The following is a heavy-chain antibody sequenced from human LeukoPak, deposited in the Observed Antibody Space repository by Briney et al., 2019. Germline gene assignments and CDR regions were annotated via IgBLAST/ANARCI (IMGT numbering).Heavy chain of an antibody. D-gene: IGHD3-3*01. CDR1: GFTFSSYE. CDR3: ARDTYDFWSGYYRYEYFQH. V-gene: IGHV3-48*03. Sequence: QPGGSLRLSCAASGFTFSSYEMNWVRQAPGKGLEWVSYISSSGSTIYYADSVKSRFTISRDNAKNSLYLQMNSLRAEDTAVYYCARDTYDFWSGYYRYEYFQHWGQGTLVTVSS. J-gene: IGHJ1*01. CDR2: ISSSGSTI.